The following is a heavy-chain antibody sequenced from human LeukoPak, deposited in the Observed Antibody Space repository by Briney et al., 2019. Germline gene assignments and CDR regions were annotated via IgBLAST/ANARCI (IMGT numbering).Heavy chain of an antibody. CDR2: INPSGGST. CDR3: SSGGYCSSTSCYGEN. D-gene: IGHD2-2*01. Sequence: ASVKVSCKASGYTFTSYYMHWVRQAPGQGLEWMGIINPSGGSTSYAQKFQGRVTMTRDTSTSTVYMELNSLKTEDTAVYYCSSGGYCSSTSCYGENWGQGTLVTVSS. J-gene: IGHJ4*02. V-gene: IGHV1-46*03. CDR1: GYTFTSYY.